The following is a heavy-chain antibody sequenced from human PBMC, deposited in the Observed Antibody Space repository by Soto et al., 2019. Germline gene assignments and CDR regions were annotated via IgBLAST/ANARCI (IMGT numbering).Heavy chain of an antibody. D-gene: IGHD3-10*01. Sequence: ASVKVSCKASGGTFTSYTISWVRQAPGQGLEWMGWMIPNRGNTGYAQKFQGRVTMTRNTSMSTAYMELSSLRSEDTAVYYCASYGSGGSDAFDIWGQGTMVTVSS. CDR2: MIPNRGNT. J-gene: IGHJ3*02. V-gene: IGHV1-8*02. CDR3: ASYGSGGSDAFDI. CDR1: GGTFTSYT.